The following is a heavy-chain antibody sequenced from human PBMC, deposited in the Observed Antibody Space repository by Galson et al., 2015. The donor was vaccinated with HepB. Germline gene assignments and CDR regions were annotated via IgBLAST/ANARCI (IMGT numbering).Heavy chain of an antibody. Sequence: SLRLSCAASGFTFDHYAMHWVRQAPGKGLEWVSGISWNSGSIGYADSVKGRFTISRDNAKNSLYLHMNSLRAEDTALYYCAKDGTLSDRVVIAHWVYFDYWGQGTLVTVSS. CDR1: GFTFDHYA. CDR3: AKDGTLSDRVVIAHWVYFDY. V-gene: IGHV3-9*01. D-gene: IGHD2-21*01. CDR2: ISWNSGSI. J-gene: IGHJ4*02.